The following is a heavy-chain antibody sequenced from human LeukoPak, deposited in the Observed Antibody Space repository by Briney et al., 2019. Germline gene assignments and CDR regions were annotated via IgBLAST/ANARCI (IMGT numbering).Heavy chain of an antibody. CDR2: IYYSGST. J-gene: IGHJ4*02. Sequence: PSETLSLTCTVSGGSISSSSHYWGWIRQPPGKGLEWIGSIYYSGSTYYNPSLKSRVTISVDTSKNQFSLKLSSVTAADTAVYYCARQNYDFWSGPFDYWGQGTLVTVSS. V-gene: IGHV4-39*01. CDR1: GGSISSSSHY. D-gene: IGHD3-3*01. CDR3: ARQNYDFWSGPFDY.